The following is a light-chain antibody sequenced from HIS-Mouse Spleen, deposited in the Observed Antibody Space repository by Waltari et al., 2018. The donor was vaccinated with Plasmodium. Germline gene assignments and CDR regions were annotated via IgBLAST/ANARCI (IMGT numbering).Light chain of an antibody. CDR3: QQRSNS. CDR1: QSVSSY. J-gene: IGKJ3*01. V-gene: IGKV3-11*01. CDR2: DAS. Sequence: EIVLTQSPATLSLSQEERATLSCRASQSVSSYLAWYQQKPGQAPRLLIYDASNRATGIPARFSGSGSGTDFTLTISSLEPEDFAVYYCQQRSNSFGPGTKVDIK.